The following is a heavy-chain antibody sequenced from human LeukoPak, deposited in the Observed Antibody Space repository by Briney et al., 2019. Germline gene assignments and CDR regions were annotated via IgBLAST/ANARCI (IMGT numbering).Heavy chain of an antibody. J-gene: IGHJ5*02. CDR1: GFTFSSYA. Sequence: PGGSLRLSCAASGFTFSSYAMSWVRQAPGKGLEGVSAISGSGGSTYYADSVKGRFTISRDNSKNTLYLQMNSLRAEDTAVYYCAGHSSSWYENWFDPWGQGTLVTVSS. CDR3: AGHSSSWYENWFDP. V-gene: IGHV3-23*01. D-gene: IGHD6-13*01. CDR2: ISGSGGST.